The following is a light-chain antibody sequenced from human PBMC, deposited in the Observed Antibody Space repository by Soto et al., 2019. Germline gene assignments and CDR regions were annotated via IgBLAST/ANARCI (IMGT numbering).Light chain of an antibody. Sequence: DIHLTQPPSFLSASVGDRVTITCRPSQAVPNNMAWYPQTPGKPPKLLIYEESTLHSGVPSRFSGRKSRTQFTLTIDSLQPEDFATYYCQQVKTYPRTFGGGTKVDIK. CDR2: EES. CDR3: QQVKTYPRT. J-gene: IGKJ4*01. CDR1: QAVPNN. V-gene: IGKV1-9*01.